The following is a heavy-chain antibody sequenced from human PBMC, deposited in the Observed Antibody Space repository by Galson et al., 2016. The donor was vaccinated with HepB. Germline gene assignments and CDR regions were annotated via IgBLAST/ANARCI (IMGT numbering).Heavy chain of an antibody. V-gene: IGHV4-30-2*01. CDR3: ANSGGQGPDAFDI. D-gene: IGHD5-12*01. CDR2: IYHSGSA. J-gene: IGHJ3*02. Sequence: TLSLTCAVSGDPISSDAYSWSWIRQPPGEGLEWIGYIYHSGSAYYNPSLKSRVTISTDTSKNQFSLKLSSVTAADTAVYYCANSGGQGPDAFDIWGQGTMVTVSS. CDR1: GDPISSDAYS.